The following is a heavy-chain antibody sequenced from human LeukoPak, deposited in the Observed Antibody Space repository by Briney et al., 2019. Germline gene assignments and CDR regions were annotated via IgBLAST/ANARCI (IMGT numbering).Heavy chain of an antibody. CDR2: LYSGVFT. Sequence: PRGSLRLSRALSGFTPTENYMSCVRQAPGRGLEWVSVLYSGVFTYYADPVKGRFTISRDNSKNTLYPQMSSLRAEDTAVYYCVRDRWPGLGDIWGQGTTVTVSS. J-gene: IGHJ6*02. D-gene: IGHD6-19*01. CDR1: GFTPTENY. V-gene: IGHV3-66*01. CDR3: VRDRWPGLGDI.